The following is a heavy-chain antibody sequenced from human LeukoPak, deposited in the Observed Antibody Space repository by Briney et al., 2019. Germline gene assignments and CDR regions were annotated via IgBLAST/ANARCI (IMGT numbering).Heavy chain of an antibody. CDR2: IYYSGST. CDR1: GGSISSYY. Sequence: PSETLSLTCTVSGGSISSYYWSWIRQPPGKGLEWIGYIYYSGSTNYNPSLKSRVTISVDTSKNQFSLKLSSVTAADTAVYYCARGTLGELLLRWGQGTLVTVSS. V-gene: IGHV4-59*01. D-gene: IGHD3-10*01. CDR3: ARGTLGELLLR. J-gene: IGHJ4*02.